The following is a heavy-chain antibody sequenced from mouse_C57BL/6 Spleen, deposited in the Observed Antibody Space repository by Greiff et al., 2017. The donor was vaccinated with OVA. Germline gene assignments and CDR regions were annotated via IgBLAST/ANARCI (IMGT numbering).Heavy chain of an antibody. CDR3: ARGEDYYGSSYVGDY. J-gene: IGHJ2*01. CDR2: IYPRSGNT. CDR1: GYTFTSYG. D-gene: IGHD1-1*01. Sequence: VKLQESGAELARPGASVKLSCKASGYTFTSYGISWVKQRTGQGLEWIGEIYPRSGNTYYNEKFKGKATLTADKSSSTAYMELRSLTSEDSAVYFCARGEDYYGSSYVGDYWGQGTTLTVSS. V-gene: IGHV1-81*01.